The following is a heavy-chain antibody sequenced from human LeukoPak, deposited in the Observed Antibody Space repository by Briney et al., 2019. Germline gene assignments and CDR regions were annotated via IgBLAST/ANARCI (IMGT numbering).Heavy chain of an antibody. CDR2: IYYSGST. Sequence: SETLSLTCTGSGGSISSSSYYWGWIRQPPGKGLEWIGSIYYSGSTYYNPSLKSRVTISVDTSKNQFSLKLSSVTAADTAVYYCARLPAGYCSSTSCYLFPPIDYWGQGTLVTVSS. D-gene: IGHD2-2*01. V-gene: IGHV4-39*01. CDR3: ARLPAGYCSSTSCYLFPPIDY. J-gene: IGHJ4*02. CDR1: GGSISSSSYY.